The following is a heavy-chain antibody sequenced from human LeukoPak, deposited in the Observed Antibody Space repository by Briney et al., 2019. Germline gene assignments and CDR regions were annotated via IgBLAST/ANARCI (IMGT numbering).Heavy chain of an antibody. Sequence: SVKVSCKASGGTFSSYAISWVPQAPGQGLEWMGRIIPIFGTANYAQKFQGRVTITTDESTSTAYMELSSLRSEDTAVYYCASVVTMIVGDAFDIWGQGTMVTVSS. J-gene: IGHJ3*02. CDR3: ASVVTMIVGDAFDI. V-gene: IGHV1-69*05. D-gene: IGHD3-22*01. CDR2: IIPIFGTA. CDR1: GGTFSSYA.